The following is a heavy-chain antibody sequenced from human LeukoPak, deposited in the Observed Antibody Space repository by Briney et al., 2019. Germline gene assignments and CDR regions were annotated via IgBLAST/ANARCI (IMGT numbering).Heavy chain of an antibody. CDR1: GGSFSGYY. V-gene: IGHV4-34*01. Sequence: PSETLSLTCAVYGGSFSGYYWSWIRQPPVKGLEWIGEINHSGSTNYNPSLKSRVTISVDTSKNQFSLKLSSVTAADTAVYYCARAQELENWFDPWGQGTLVTVSS. CDR3: ARAQELENWFDP. CDR2: INHSGST. J-gene: IGHJ5*02. D-gene: IGHD6-13*01.